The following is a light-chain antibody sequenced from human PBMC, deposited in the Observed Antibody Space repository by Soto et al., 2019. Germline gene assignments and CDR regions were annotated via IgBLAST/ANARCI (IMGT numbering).Light chain of an antibody. Sequence: QSVLTQSPSASASLGASVKLTCTLSSGHSSYAIAWHQQQPEKGPRYLMKLNSDGSHSKGDGIPDRFSGSSSGAERYLTISSLQSEDEADYYCQTWGTGINWVFGGGTKLTFL. CDR2: LNSDGSH. CDR3: QTWGTGINWV. CDR1: SGHSSYA. V-gene: IGLV4-69*01. J-gene: IGLJ3*02.